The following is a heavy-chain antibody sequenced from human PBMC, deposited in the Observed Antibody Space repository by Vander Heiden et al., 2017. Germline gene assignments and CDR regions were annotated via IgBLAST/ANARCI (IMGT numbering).Heavy chain of an antibody. V-gene: IGHV3-49*05. CDR1: GFTLRDYA. J-gene: IGHJ4*02. D-gene: IGHD3-3*01. Sequence: EVQLVESGGGLVKPGRSLRPSCPASGFTLRDYAMSWFRQAPGKGLEWVGFIRSKAYGGTTEYAAAVKGRFTISRDDSKSIAYLQMNSLKTEDTAAYYCTVGITIFGVVTSLDYWGQGTLVTVSS. CDR3: TVGITIFGVVTSLDY. CDR2: IRSKAYGGTT.